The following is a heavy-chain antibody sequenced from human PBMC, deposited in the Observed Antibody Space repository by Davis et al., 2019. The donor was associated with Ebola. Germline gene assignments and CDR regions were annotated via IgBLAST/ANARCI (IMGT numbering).Heavy chain of an antibody. Sequence: PGGSLRLSCAASGFTFDDYAMHWVRQAPGKGLEWVSGISWNSGSIGYADSVQGRFTISRDNAKNSLYLQMNSLRVEDTALYYCAKGHYGDYFDYWGQGTLVTVSS. D-gene: IGHD4-17*01. CDR3: AKGHYGDYFDY. CDR2: ISWNSGSI. CDR1: GFTFDDYA. J-gene: IGHJ4*02. V-gene: IGHV3-9*01.